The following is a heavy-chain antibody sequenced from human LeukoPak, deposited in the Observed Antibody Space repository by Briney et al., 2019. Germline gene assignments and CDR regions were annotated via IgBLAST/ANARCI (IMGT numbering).Heavy chain of an antibody. D-gene: IGHD4-23*01. Sequence: GGSLRLSCAASGFTFSNYNLSWVRQAPGKGLEWVSYISDGSSTIYYADSVRGRFTISRDNAKNSLYLQITSLRDEDTAVYYCARETVGLDYWGQGTLVTVSS. V-gene: IGHV3-48*02. CDR1: GFTFSNYN. J-gene: IGHJ4*02. CDR2: ISDGSSTI. CDR3: ARETVGLDY.